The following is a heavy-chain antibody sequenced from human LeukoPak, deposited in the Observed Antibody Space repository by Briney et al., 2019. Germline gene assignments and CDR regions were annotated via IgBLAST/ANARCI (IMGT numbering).Heavy chain of an antibody. Sequence: KPSETLSLTCTVSGGSISSSSYSWSWIRQPAGKGLEWIGRIYTSGSTNYNPSLKSRVTMSVDTSKNQFSLKLSSVTAADTAVYYCARDDSYYGSGIENWFDPWGQGTLVTVSS. CDR2: IYTSGST. J-gene: IGHJ5*02. D-gene: IGHD3-10*01. V-gene: IGHV4-61*02. CDR1: GGSISSSSYS. CDR3: ARDDSYYGSGIENWFDP.